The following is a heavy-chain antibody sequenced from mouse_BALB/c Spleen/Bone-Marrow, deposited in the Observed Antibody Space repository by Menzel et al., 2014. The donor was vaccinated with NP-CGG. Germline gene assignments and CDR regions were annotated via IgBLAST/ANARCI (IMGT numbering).Heavy chain of an antibody. CDR2: IDPARVNT. CDR3: ASYVYGYSFDY. D-gene: IGHD1-1*01. CDR1: GFNIKDTY. V-gene: IGHV14-3*02. J-gene: IGHJ2*01. Sequence: VQLQQSGAELVKPGASVKLSCTASGFNIKDTYMHWVKQRPEQGLEWIGRIDPARVNTKYDPKFQGKATITADASSNTAYLQLRSLTSEDTAVYSCASYVYGYSFDYWGQGTTLTVSS.